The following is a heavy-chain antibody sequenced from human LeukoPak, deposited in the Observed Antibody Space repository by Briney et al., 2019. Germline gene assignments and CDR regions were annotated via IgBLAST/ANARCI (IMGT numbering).Heavy chain of an antibody. V-gene: IGHV4-61*02. D-gene: IGHD1-14*01. Sequence: SETLSLTCTVSGGSISSGSYYWSWIRQPAGKGLEWIGRIYTSGSTNYNPSLKSRVTISVDTSKNQFSLKLSSVTAADTAVYYCARDSTTYYYYYYMDVWGKGTTVTISS. CDR3: ARDSTTYYYYYYMDV. J-gene: IGHJ6*03. CDR1: GGSISSGSYY. CDR2: IYTSGST.